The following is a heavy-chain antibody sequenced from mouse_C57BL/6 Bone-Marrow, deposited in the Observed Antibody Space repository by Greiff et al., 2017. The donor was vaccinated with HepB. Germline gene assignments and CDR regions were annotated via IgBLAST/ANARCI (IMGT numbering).Heavy chain of an antibody. V-gene: IGHV1-81*01. D-gene: IGHD2-3*01. CDR3: ARKGGYDGYPYWYFDV. CDR1: GYTFTSYG. Sequence: QVQLQQSGAELARPGASVKLSCKASGYTFTSYGISWVKQRTGQGLEWIGEIYPRSGNTYYNEKFKGKATLTADKSSSTAYMELRSLTSEDSVVYFCARKGGYDGYPYWYFDVWGTGTTVTVSS. J-gene: IGHJ1*03. CDR2: IYPRSGNT.